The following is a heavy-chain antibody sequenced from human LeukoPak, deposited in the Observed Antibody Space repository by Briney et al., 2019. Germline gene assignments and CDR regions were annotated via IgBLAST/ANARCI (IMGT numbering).Heavy chain of an antibody. CDR3: ARDLAVAGTTDY. J-gene: IGHJ4*02. CDR1: GYTFTSYG. CDR2: ISAYNGNT. Sequence: GASVKVSCXASGYTFTSYGISWVRRAPGQGLEWMGWISAYNGNTNYAQKLQGRVTMTTDTSTSTAYMELRSLRSDDTAVYYCARDLAVAGTTDYWGQGTLVTVSS. D-gene: IGHD6-19*01. V-gene: IGHV1-18*01.